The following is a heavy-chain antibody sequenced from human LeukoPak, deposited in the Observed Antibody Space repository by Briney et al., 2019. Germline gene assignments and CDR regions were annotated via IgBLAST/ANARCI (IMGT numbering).Heavy chain of an antibody. Sequence: PGGSLRLSCAASGFTFDDYAMHWVRHAPGKGLEWVSLISWDGGSTYYADSVKGRFTISRDNSKNSLYLQMNSLRAEDTALYYCAKDKAYCSGGSCYSGGFDYWGQGTLVTVSS. CDR1: GFTFDDYA. J-gene: IGHJ4*02. CDR2: ISWDGGST. D-gene: IGHD2-15*01. CDR3: AKDKAYCSGGSCYSGGFDY. V-gene: IGHV3-43D*03.